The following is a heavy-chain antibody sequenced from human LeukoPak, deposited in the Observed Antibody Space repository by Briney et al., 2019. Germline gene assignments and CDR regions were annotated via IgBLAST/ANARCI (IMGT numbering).Heavy chain of an antibody. Sequence: GASVKVSCKASGYTFTSYDINWVRQATGQGLEWMGWMNPNSGNTGYAQKFQGRVTITADKSTSTAYMELSSLRSEDTAVYYCARKKWFGELSGWGQGTLVTVSS. CDR2: MNPNSGNT. CDR3: ARKKWFGELSG. V-gene: IGHV1-8*01. CDR1: GYTFTSYD. J-gene: IGHJ4*02. D-gene: IGHD3-10*01.